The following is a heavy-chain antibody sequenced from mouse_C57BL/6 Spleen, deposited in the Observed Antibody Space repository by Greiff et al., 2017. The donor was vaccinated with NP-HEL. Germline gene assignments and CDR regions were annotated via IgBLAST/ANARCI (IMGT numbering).Heavy chain of an antibody. V-gene: IGHV1-52*01. D-gene: IGHD2-5*01. CDR3: ARGGSNYRFAY. Sequence: VQLQQPGAELVRPGSSVKLSCKASGYTFTSYWLHWVKQRPIQGLEWIGNIDPSDSETHYNQKFKDKATLTVDKSSSTAYMQLSSLTSEDSAVYYCARGGSNYRFAYWGQGTLVTVSA. J-gene: IGHJ3*01. CDR1: GYTFTSYW. CDR2: IDPSDSET.